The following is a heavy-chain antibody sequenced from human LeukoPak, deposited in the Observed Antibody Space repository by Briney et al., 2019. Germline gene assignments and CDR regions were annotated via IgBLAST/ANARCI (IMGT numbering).Heavy chain of an antibody. Sequence: KCGESLKISCKGSGYSFTGYWIGWVRQMPGKGLEWMGIIYPGDSDTRYSPSFQGQVTISADKSISTAYLQWSSLKASDTAMYYCARQSSTIAARGYYGMDVWGQGTTVTVSS. J-gene: IGHJ6*02. CDR2: IYPGDSDT. V-gene: IGHV5-51*01. CDR3: ARQSSTIAARGYYGMDV. D-gene: IGHD6-6*01. CDR1: GYSFTGYW.